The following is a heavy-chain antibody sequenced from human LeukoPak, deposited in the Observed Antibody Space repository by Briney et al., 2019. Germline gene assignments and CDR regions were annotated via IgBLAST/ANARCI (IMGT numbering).Heavy chain of an antibody. Sequence: PSETLSLTCTVSGGSISSSSYYWGWIRQPPGKGLEWIGSIYYSGSTYYNPSLKSRVTISVDTSKNQFSLKLSSVTAADTAVYYCAREGYDILTGYSYLDYWGQGTLVTVSS. CDR3: AREGYDILTGYSYLDY. CDR1: GGSISSSSYY. V-gene: IGHV4-39*02. J-gene: IGHJ4*02. CDR2: IYYSGST. D-gene: IGHD3-9*01.